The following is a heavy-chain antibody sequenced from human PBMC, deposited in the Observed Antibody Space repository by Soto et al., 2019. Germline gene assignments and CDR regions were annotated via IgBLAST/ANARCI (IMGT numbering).Heavy chain of an antibody. J-gene: IGHJ5*02. Sequence: EVQLLESGGGLAQPGGSLRLSCAASGFSFSNYAMNWVRLAPGKRLEWVSSIIGVGTDTYYADSVRGRFTISRDNSRDTLFLQMNRLRGDDTAIFFCAKGSAGRCIGARCYPFDPWGQGTLVTVSS. D-gene: IGHD2-15*01. CDR3: AKGSAGRCIGARCYPFDP. CDR1: GFSFSNYA. V-gene: IGHV3-23*01. CDR2: IIGVGTDT.